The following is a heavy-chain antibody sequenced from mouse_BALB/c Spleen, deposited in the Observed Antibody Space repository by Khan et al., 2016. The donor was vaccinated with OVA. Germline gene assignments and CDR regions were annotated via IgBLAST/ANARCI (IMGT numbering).Heavy chain of an antibody. D-gene: IGHD2-2*01. Sequence: EVQLQESGPELMKPGASVKLSCKASGYSFTSYYIHWVMQSYGTSLEWIGYIDPFSGATTYNQKFKGKATLTVDKSSSTSYIHFSSMASEDTAVYYCKRHGYDDWFAYWGQGTLVTVSA. J-gene: IGHJ3*01. V-gene: IGHV1S135*01. CDR1: GYSFTSYY. CDR2: IDPFSGAT. CDR3: KRHGYDDWFAY.